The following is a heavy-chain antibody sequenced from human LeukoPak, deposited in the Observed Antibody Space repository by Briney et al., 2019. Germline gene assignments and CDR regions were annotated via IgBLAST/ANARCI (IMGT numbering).Heavy chain of an antibody. D-gene: IGHD5-12*01. CDR1: GFTFSSYE. J-gene: IGHJ4*02. CDR2: ISRSGSTI. V-gene: IGHV3-48*03. Sequence: PGGSLRLSCAASGFTFSSYEMNWVRQAPGKGLEWVSYISRSGSTIYYADSVKGRFTISRDNAKNSLYLQMNSLRVEDTAVYYCASGYDLPYCGQGTLVTVSS. CDR3: ASGYDLPY.